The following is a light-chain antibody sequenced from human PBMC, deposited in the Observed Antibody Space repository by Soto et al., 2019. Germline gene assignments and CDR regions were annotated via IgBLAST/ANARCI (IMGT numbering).Light chain of an antibody. J-gene: IGKJ3*01. CDR1: QSLLHSNEYTY. V-gene: IGKV2-28*01. CDR3: MQALQTPLT. Sequence: DIVMTQSPLSLPVTPGEPASISCRSSQSLLHSNEYTYLDWYLQKPGQSPQLLIYWGSNRASGVPDRFSGSGSGTDFTLKISRVEAEDVGVYYCMQALQTPLTFGPGTKVDIK. CDR2: WGS.